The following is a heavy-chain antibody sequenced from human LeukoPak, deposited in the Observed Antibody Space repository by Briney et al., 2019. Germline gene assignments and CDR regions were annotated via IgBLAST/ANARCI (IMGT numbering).Heavy chain of an antibody. CDR1: GGSISSHY. D-gene: IGHD3-22*01. J-gene: IGHJ4*02. Sequence: KPSETLSLTCTVSGGSISSHYWSWLRQPPGKGLEWIGYINYSGSTNYNPPLKSRVTISVDTSNNQFSLKLSSVTAADTAVYYCAGAKRADYYYDSSGYFDYWGQGTLVTVSS. CDR3: AGAKRADYYYDSSGYFDY. V-gene: IGHV4-59*11. CDR2: INYSGST.